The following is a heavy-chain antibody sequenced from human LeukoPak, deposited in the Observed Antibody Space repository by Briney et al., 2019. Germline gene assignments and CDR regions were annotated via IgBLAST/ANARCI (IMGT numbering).Heavy chain of an antibody. D-gene: IGHD3-22*01. CDR3: ARATTYYDSSGYTEAFDV. V-gene: IGHV3-23*01. Sequence: GGSLRLSCAASGFTFSSYAMSWVRQAPGKGLEWVSAISGSGGSTYYADSVKGRFTISRDNSKNTLYLQMNSLRADDTAVYYCARATTYYDSSGYTEAFDVWGQGTVVTVSS. CDR2: ISGSGGST. J-gene: IGHJ3*01. CDR1: GFTFSSYA.